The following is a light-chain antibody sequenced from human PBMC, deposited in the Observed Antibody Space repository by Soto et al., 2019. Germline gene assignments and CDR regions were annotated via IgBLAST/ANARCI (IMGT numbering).Light chain of an antibody. CDR2: EVN. Sequence: QSVLTQPASVSGSPGQSITISCTGTSSDVGGCNCVSWYQQHPGKAPTLMIYEVNKRPSGVSNRFSGSKSGNTASLTISGLQAEDEADYYCCSSVGSPNGVFGGGTKLTVL. V-gene: IGLV2-23*02. CDR1: SSDVGGCNC. CDR3: CSSVGSPNGV. J-gene: IGLJ3*02.